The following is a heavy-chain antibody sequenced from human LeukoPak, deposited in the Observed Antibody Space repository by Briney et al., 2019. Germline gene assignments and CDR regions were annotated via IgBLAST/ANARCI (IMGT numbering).Heavy chain of an antibody. J-gene: IGHJ4*02. CDR2: INHSGST. CDR1: GGSFSGYY. Sequence: PSETLSLTCAVYGGSFSGYYWSWIRQPPGKGLEWIGEINHSGSTNYNPSLKSRVTISVDTSKNQFSLKLSSVTAADTAVYYCARPGSGWRDYWGQGTLVTVSS. V-gene: IGHV4-34*01. D-gene: IGHD6-19*01. CDR3: ARPGSGWRDY.